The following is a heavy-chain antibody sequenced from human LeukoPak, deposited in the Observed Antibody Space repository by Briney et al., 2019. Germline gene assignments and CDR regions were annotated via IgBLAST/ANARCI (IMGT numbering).Heavy chain of an antibody. J-gene: IGHJ6*02. CDR3: AKVSGGGLYYDGMDV. Sequence: GGSLRLSCAASGFTFSIYAMSWVRQAPGRGLEWVSSISGTSGNTYYADSVKGRFAISRDDSKDTLYLQMNSLRAEDTAVYYCAKVSGGGLYYDGMDVWGQGTTVTVSS. D-gene: IGHD1-14*01. V-gene: IGHV3-23*01. CDR1: GFTFSIYA. CDR2: ISGTSGNT.